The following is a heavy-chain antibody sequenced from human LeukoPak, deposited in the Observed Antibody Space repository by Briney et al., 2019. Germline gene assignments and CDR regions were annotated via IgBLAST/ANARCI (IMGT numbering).Heavy chain of an antibody. CDR2: IHYSGST. J-gene: IGHJ6*03. Sequence: SETLSLTCTVSGGSISSYYWSWIRQPPGKGLVWIGYIHYSGSTNYNPSLKSRVTVSVDTSNNQFSLKLSSVTAADTAVYYCARVSWFPGTSYYYMDVWGKGTTVTVSS. V-gene: IGHV4-59*01. D-gene: IGHD1-1*01. CDR1: GGSISSYY. CDR3: ARVSWFPGTSYYYMDV.